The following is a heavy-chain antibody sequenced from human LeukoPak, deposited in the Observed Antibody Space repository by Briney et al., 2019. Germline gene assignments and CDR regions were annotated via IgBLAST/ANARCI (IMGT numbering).Heavy chain of an antibody. CDR2: IYYTGGT. CDR3: ARASIAVAGTIDY. J-gene: IGHJ4*02. CDR1: GGSITTSSYY. Sequence: SETLSLTCSVSGGSITTSSYYWGWIRPPPEKGLEWIGSIYYTGGTYYSPSLKSRVTISVDTSKNQFSLKLSSVTAADTAVYYCARASIAVAGTIDYWGQGTLVTVSS. V-gene: IGHV4-39*01. D-gene: IGHD6-19*01.